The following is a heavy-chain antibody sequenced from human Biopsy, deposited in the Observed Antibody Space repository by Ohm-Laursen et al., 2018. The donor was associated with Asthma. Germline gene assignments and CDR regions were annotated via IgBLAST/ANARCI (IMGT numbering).Heavy chain of an antibody. CDR2: HDHEEGGT. J-gene: IGHJ4*02. D-gene: IGHD4-17*01. Sequence: ASVKVSCKISGDSLTDLSMHWVRQAPGQGLEWMGGHDHEEGGTVNARRFQGRVTMTEDTSTDTAYMELSSLSSDDTAVYYCASYFPKDYVRYNFQFWGQGPLVPVSS. CDR3: ASYFPKDYVRYNFQF. V-gene: IGHV1-24*01. CDR1: GDSLTDLS.